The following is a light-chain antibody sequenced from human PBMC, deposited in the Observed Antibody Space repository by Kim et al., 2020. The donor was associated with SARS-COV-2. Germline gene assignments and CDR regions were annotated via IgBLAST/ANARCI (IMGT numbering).Light chain of an antibody. CDR1: QSILYTSNNKNF. Sequence: DIVMTQSPDSLAVSLGERATINCKSSQSILYTSNNKNFLAWYQQKPGQPPKLLIYWASNRDSGVPDRFSGSGSGTDFTLTISSLQPDDVAVYYCQQYYSTPPTFGGGTKGEI. V-gene: IGKV4-1*01. CDR2: WAS. J-gene: IGKJ4*01. CDR3: QQYYSTPPT.